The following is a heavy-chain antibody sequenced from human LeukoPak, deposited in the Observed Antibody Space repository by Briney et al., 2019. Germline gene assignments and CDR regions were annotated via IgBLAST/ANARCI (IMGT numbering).Heavy chain of an antibody. CDR2: IYYSGST. D-gene: IGHD3-16*01. Sequence: SETLSLTCTVSGGSISSGGYYWSWIRQHPGKGLAWIGYIYYSGSTYYNPSLKSRVTISVDTSKNQFSLKLSSVTAADTAVYYCARSTLRGSDYWGQGTLVTVSS. CDR3: ARSTLRGSDY. CDR1: GGSISSGGYY. J-gene: IGHJ4*02. V-gene: IGHV4-31*03.